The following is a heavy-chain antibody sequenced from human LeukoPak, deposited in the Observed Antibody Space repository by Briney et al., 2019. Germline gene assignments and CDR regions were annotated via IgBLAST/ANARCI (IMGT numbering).Heavy chain of an antibody. Sequence: GGSLRLSCAASGFTFSDYWMHWVRQAPGKGLVWVSRISRDESSTNYADSVKGRFTISRDNAKGTLYFQMNSLRPEDTAVYYCAKDLGNLINAYDIWGQGTMVTVSS. J-gene: IGHJ3*02. CDR3: AKDLGNLINAYDI. D-gene: IGHD1-26*01. CDR1: GFTFSDYW. V-gene: IGHV3-74*01. CDR2: ISRDESST.